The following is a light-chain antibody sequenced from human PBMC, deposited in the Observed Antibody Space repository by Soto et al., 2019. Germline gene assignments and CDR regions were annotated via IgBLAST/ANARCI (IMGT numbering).Light chain of an antibody. V-gene: IGLV2-14*01. CDR2: EVS. CDR1: SSDIGDYTH. CDR3: CSYTSISTSAA. Sequence: QSALTQPASVSGSPGQSITISCTGTSSDIGDYTHVSWYQQHPGKAPKLIIYEVSDRPSGVSNRFSGSKSGNTASLTISGLQTEDEADYYCCSYTSISTSAAFGGGTKVTVL. J-gene: IGLJ2*01.